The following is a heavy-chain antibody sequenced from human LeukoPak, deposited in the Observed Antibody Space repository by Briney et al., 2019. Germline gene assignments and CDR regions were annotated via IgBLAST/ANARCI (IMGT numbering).Heavy chain of an antibody. CDR2: ISSSGSTI. V-gene: IGHV3-11*01. J-gene: IGHJ3*02. D-gene: IGHD1-1*01. CDR3: ARSKLHDAFDI. CDR1: GFTFSNYY. Sequence: GGSLRLSCAASGFTFSNYYMSWIRQAPGKGLEWVSYISSSGSTIYYADSVNGRFTISRDNAKNSLYLQMNSLRAEDTAVYYCARSKLHDAFDIWGQGTMVTVSS.